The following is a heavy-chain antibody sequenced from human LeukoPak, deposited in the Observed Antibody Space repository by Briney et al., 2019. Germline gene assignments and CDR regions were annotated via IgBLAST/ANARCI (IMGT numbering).Heavy chain of an antibody. CDR2: IYHSGST. D-gene: IGHD5-18*01. V-gene: IGHV4-38-2*02. J-gene: IGHJ4*02. CDR1: GYSISSGYY. Sequence: PSETLSLTCTVSGYSISSGYYWGWIRQPPGKGLEWIGSIYHSGSTYYNPSLKSRVTISVGTSKNQFSLKLSSVTAADTAVYYCARAPPGYGYLVDSGFFDYWGQGTLVTVSS. CDR3: ARAPPGYGYLVDSGFFDY.